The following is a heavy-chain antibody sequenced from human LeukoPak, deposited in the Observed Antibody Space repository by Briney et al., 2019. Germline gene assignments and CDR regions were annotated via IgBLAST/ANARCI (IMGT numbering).Heavy chain of an antibody. CDR3: ARDIIRTGVWYFDL. CDR1: GYTFTGYY. J-gene: IGHJ2*01. V-gene: IGHV1-2*02. Sequence: GASVKVSCKASGYTFTGYYMHWVRQAPGQGLEWMGWINPNSGGTNYAQKFQGRVTMTRDTSISTAYMELRRLRSEDTAVYYCARDIIRTGVWYFDLWGRGTLVTVSS. CDR2: INPNSGGT. D-gene: IGHD1-14*01.